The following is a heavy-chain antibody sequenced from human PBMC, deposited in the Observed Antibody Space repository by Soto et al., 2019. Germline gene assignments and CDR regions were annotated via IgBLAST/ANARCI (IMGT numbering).Heavy chain of an antibody. J-gene: IGHJ5*02. CDR1: GYTFTDYW. CDR2: IDPSDSYT. D-gene: IGHD4-4*01. Sequence: RGESLKISCQASGYTFTDYWISWVRQMPGKGLEWVGNIDPSDSYTNYSPSFQGHVSISVDTSINTAFLQWPSLRVSDAAMYYCARHRTSYSSSWYGPWGQGTLVTVSS. CDR3: ARHRTSYSSSWYGP. V-gene: IGHV5-10-1*01.